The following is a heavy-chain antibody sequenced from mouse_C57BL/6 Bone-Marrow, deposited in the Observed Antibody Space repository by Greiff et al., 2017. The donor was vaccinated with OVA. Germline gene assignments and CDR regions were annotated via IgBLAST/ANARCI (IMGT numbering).Heavy chain of an antibody. V-gene: IGHV3-6*01. CDR3: ARDGSWCAY. CDR2: ISYDGSN. Sequence: EVQLQESGPGLVKPSQSLSLTCSVTGYSITSGYYWNWIRQFPGNKLEWMGYISYDGSNNYNPSLKNRISITRDTSKNQFFLKLNSVTTEDTATYYCARDGSWCAYWGQGTLVTVSA. CDR1: GYSITSGYY. J-gene: IGHJ3*01.